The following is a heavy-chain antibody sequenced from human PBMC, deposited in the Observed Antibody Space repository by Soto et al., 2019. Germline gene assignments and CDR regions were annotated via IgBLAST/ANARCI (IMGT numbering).Heavy chain of an antibody. D-gene: IGHD3-22*01. Sequence: ASVKVSCKASGFTFTRHYIHWVRQAPGQGLEWMGIINPSGGGTTYAQKFQGRVAVTRDTSTSTVYMELSSLRSEDTAVYLCARGFFDSSGYYYSDHWGQGTPVTVSS. CDR3: ARGFFDSSGYYYSDH. CDR1: GFTFTRHY. CDR2: INPSGGGT. J-gene: IGHJ4*02. V-gene: IGHV1-46*01.